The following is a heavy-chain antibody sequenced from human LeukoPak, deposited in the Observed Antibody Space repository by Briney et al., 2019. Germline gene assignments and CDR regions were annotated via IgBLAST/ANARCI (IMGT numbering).Heavy chain of an antibody. CDR2: ISGSGGST. CDR1: GFTFSSYA. V-gene: IGHV3-23*01. J-gene: IGHJ5*02. CDR3: AKYNYGSGFDP. D-gene: IGHD3-10*01. Sequence: GGSLRLSCAASGFTFSSYAMSWVRQAPGKGLEWVSAISGSGGSTYYADSVKGRFTISRDNSKNTLYLQISSPRAEDTAVYYCAKYNYGSGFDPWGQGTLVTVSS.